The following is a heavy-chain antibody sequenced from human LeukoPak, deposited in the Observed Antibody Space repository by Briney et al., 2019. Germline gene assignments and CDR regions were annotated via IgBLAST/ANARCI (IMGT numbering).Heavy chain of an antibody. V-gene: IGHV4-30-4*01. Sequence: SETLSLTCTVSGGSISSGGYYWSWIRQPPGKGLEWIGYIYYSGSTYYNPSLKSRVTISVDTSKNQFSLKLSSVTAADTAVYYCARSTASSGLDYWGQGTLVTVSS. D-gene: IGHD3-22*01. CDR1: GGSISSGGYY. J-gene: IGHJ4*02. CDR2: IYYSGST. CDR3: ARSTASSGLDY.